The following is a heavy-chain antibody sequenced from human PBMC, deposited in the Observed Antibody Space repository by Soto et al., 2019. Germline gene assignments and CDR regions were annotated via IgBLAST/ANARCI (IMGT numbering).Heavy chain of an antibody. Sequence: QVQLVESGGGVVQPGRSLRLSCAASGFTFSSLGMHWVRQAPGKGLEWVAVIWYDGSNTYYADSVKGRFTISRDNSKNTLYLQMNILRVEDTAVYYCARPRGGQPGPFDDWGQGTLVTVSS. J-gene: IGHJ4*02. V-gene: IGHV3-33*01. CDR2: IWYDGSNT. CDR3: ARPRGGQPGPFDD. D-gene: IGHD3-16*01. CDR1: GFTFSSLG.